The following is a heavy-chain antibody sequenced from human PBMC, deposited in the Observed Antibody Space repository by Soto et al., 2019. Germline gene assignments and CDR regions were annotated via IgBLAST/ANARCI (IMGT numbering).Heavy chain of an antibody. J-gene: IGHJ4*02. D-gene: IGHD2-2*01. CDR2: IYYRGST. V-gene: IGHV4-59*01. CDR1: GGSISSYY. Sequence: SETLSLTCTVSGGSISSYYWSWIRQPQGKGLEWIGYIYYRGSTNYNPSLKRRVTISVDTSKDQFSLKLSSVTAADTAAYYCASGGFDCSSTSCTVHYFDYWGQGTLVTVSS. CDR3: ASGGFDCSSTSCTVHYFDY.